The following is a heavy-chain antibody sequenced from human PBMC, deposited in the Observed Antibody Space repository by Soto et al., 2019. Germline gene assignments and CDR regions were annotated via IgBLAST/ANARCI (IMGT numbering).Heavy chain of an antibody. Sequence: ASVKVSCKASGYTFTSYGISWVRQAPGQGLEWMGWISAYNGNTNYAQKLQGRVTMTTDTSTSTAYMELRSLRSDDTAAYYCAKAGGYSGYESYDYWGQGTLVTVSS. CDR3: AKAGGYSGYESYDY. J-gene: IGHJ4*02. D-gene: IGHD5-12*01. CDR1: GYTFTSYG. CDR2: ISAYNGNT. V-gene: IGHV1-18*01.